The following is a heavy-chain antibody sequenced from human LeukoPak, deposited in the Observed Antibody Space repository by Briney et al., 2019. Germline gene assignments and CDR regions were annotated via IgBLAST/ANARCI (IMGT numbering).Heavy chain of an antibody. CDR2: IYGGGST. D-gene: IGHD1-26*01. CDR3: ARDGRPYYFDY. Sequence: GGSLRLSCAASGFTVSSSYMSWVRQAPGKGLERVSLIYGGGSTYYADSVKGRFTISRDNSKNTLYLQMNSLRAEDTAVYYCARDGRPYYFDYWGPGTLGTVSS. J-gene: IGHJ4*02. CDR1: GFTVSSSY. V-gene: IGHV3-53*01.